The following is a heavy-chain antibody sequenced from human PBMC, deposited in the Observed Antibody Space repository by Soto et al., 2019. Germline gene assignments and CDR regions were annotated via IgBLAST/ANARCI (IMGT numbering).Heavy chain of an antibody. J-gene: IGHJ3*02. D-gene: IGHD7-27*01. V-gene: IGHV1-2*04. CDR3: ARELNLGAFDI. CDR2: INPNSGGT. Sequence: ASVKVSCEASGYRFTGYYMHWVRQAPGQGLEWMGWINPNSGGTNYAQKFQGWVTMTRDTSISTAYMELSRLRSDDTAVYYCARELNLGAFDIWGQGTMVTVSS. CDR1: GYRFTGYY.